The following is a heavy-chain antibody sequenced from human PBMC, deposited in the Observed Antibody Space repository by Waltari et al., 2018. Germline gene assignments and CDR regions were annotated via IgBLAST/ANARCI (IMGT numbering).Heavy chain of an antibody. V-gene: IGHV3-7*01. CDR2: IRQGGSEE. D-gene: IGHD2-15*01. CDR1: GFTFGSFW. Sequence: VQLVQSGGGLVQPGGSQRLSCIGSGFTFGSFWMSWVRQAPGKGLEWVANIRQGGSEEYYVDSVKGRFTISRDNAKKSLYLQMNSLRVEDTAVYYCARPPPGVVADAYDYWGQGTLVTVSS. CDR3: ARPPPGVVADAYDY. J-gene: IGHJ4*02.